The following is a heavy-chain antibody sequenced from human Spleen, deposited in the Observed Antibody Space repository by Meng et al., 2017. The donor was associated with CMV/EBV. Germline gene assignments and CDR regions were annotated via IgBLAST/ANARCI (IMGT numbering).Heavy chain of an antibody. CDR2: IIPIFATT. D-gene: IGHD2-2*01. J-gene: IGHJ6*02. CDR1: GYTFTSYY. CDR3: ARSQRRGQYCSSTSCSYGMDV. Sequence: SVKVSCKASGYTFTSYYMHWVRQATGQGLEWMGGIIPIFATTNYAQKFQGRLTITTDESTSAAYMELSSLKSEDTAVYYCARSQRRGQYCSSTSCSYGMDVWGQGTTVTVSS. V-gene: IGHV1-69*05.